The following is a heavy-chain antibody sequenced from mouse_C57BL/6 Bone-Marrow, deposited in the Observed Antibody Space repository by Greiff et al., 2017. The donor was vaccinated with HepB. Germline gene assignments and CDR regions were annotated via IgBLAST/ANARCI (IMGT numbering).Heavy chain of an antibody. CDR1: GFTFSSYA. CDR3: ARDGGTPYAMDY. Sequence: EVMLVESGGGLVKPGGSLKLSCAASGFTFSSYAMSWVRQTPEKRLEWVATISDGGSYTYYPDNVKGRFTISRDNAKNNLYLQMSHLKSEDTAMYYCARDGGTPYAMDYWGQGTSVTVSS. V-gene: IGHV5-4*01. D-gene: IGHD3-3*01. CDR2: ISDGGSYT. J-gene: IGHJ4*01.